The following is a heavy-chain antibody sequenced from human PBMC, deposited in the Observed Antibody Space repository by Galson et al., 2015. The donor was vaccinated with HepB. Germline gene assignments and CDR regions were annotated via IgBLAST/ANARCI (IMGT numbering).Heavy chain of an antibody. CDR3: AREFRRITVVRGVNSQGY. CDR2: INAGNGNT. CDR1: GYTFTSYA. Sequence: SVKVSCKASGYTFTSYAMHWVRQAPGQRLEWMGWINAGNGNTKYSQKFQGRVTITRDTSASTAYMELSSLRSEDTAVYYCAREFRRITVVRGVNSQGYWGQGTLVTVSS. V-gene: IGHV1-3*01. J-gene: IGHJ4*02. D-gene: IGHD3-10*01.